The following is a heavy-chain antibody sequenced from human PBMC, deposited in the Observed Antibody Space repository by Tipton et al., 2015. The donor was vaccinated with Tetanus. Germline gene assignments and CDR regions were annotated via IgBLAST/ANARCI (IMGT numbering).Heavy chain of an antibody. CDR1: GFTFSGYH. V-gene: IGHV3-23*01. J-gene: IGHJ4*02. Sequence: SLRLSCAASGFTFSGYHMHWVRQAPGKGLEWVSAISGSGDDTHYADFVKGRFTISRDNSKNTLYLQMNSLRAEDTALYYCAKDQLSSIVGATSGFDYWGQGTLITVSS. CDR2: ISGSGDDT. D-gene: IGHD1-26*01. CDR3: AKDQLSSIVGATSGFDY.